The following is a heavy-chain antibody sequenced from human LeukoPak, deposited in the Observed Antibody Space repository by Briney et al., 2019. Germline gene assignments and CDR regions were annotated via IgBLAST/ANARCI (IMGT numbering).Heavy chain of an antibody. V-gene: IGHV3-53*01. CDR2: IYSGGTT. J-gene: IGHJ4*02. CDR3: ARGGYSSSWYHFDY. Sequence: GGSLRLSCAASGFTVSSNYMSWVGQAPGKGLEWVSVIYSGGTTNYADSVKGRFTISRDNSKNTLFLQMNSLRAEDTAVYYCARGGYSSSWYHFDYWGQGTLVTVSS. CDR1: GFTVSSNY. D-gene: IGHD6-13*01.